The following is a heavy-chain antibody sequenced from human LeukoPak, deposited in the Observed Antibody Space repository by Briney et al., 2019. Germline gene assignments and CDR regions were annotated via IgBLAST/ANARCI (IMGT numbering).Heavy chain of an antibody. D-gene: IGHD1-26*01. CDR2: IVVGSGNT. J-gene: IGHJ4*02. CDR3: ARDPVPYSGSYYFDY. V-gene: IGHV1-58*01. Sequence: GASVKVSCKASGFTFTSSAVQWVRQARGQRLEWIGWIVVGSGNTNYAQKLQGRVTMTTDTSTSTAYMELSSLRSEDTAVFYCARDPVPYSGSYYFDYWGQGTLVTVSS. CDR1: GFTFTSSA.